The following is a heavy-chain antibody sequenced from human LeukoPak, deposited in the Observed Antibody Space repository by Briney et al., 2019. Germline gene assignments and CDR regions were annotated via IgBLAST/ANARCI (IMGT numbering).Heavy chain of an antibody. CDR2: IYYSGDT. CDR3: VRDNYGDYGR. CDR1: GDSIRGYS. D-gene: IGHD4-17*01. Sequence: PSETLSLTCTVSGDSIRGYSWSWIRQPPGGGLEWIGYIYYSGDTAYNPSLKSRVTISVDTSKNQFSLKLSSVTAADTAVYYCVRDNYGDYGRWGQGTLVTVSS. V-gene: IGHV4-59*12. J-gene: IGHJ4*02.